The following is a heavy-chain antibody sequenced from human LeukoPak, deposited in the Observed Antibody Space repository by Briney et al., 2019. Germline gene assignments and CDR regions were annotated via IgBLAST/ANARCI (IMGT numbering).Heavy chain of an antibody. CDR1: GYTFTGYY. V-gene: IGHV1-2*02. CDR2: INPNSGGT. CDR3: ARGPSRGYYDSSGYLAV. D-gene: IGHD3-22*01. Sequence: ASVKVSCKASGYTFTGYYMHWVRQAPGQGLEWMGWINPNSGGTNYAQKFQGRVTMTRDTSISTAYMELSRLRSDDTAVYYCARGPSRGYYDSSGYLAVWGQGALVTVSS. J-gene: IGHJ4*02.